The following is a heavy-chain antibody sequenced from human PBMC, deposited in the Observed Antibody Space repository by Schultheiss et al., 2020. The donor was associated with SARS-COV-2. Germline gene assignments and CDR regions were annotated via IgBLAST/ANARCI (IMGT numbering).Heavy chain of an antibody. J-gene: IGHJ4*02. D-gene: IGHD2-2*01. V-gene: IGHV4-61*10. CDR1: GGSISSGSYY. CDR2: IYYSGST. CDR3: ARERVVPAAMPDY. Sequence: SETLSLTCTVSGGSISSGSYYWSWIRQPAGKGLEWIGYIYYSGSTNYNPSLKSRVTISVDTSKNQFSLKLSSVTAADTAVYYCARERVVPAAMPDYWGQGTLVTVSS.